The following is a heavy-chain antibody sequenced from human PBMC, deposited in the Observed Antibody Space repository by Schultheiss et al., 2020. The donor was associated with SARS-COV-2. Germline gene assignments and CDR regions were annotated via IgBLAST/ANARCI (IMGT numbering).Heavy chain of an antibody. D-gene: IGHD4-17*01. CDR3: ARDFNGDYPFDY. J-gene: IGHJ4*02. Sequence: GGSLRLSCAASGFTFSSYGMHWVRQAPGKGLEWVSSISSSSSYIYYADSVKGRFTISRDNAKNSLYLQMNSLRAEDTAVYYCARDFNGDYPFDYWGQGTLVTVSS. CDR2: ISSSSSYI. V-gene: IGHV3-21*01. CDR1: GFTFSSYG.